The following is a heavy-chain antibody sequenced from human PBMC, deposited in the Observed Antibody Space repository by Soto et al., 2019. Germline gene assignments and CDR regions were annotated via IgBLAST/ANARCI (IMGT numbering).Heavy chain of an antibody. CDR3: TRDDSEWPKKPKGH. Sequence: PGGSLRLSCAASGFTFSDYYMHWVRQTPGKGLVWVSYISGDGRITTYADSVKGRFTTSRDNAKNTLYLQMNSLRADDTAVYYCTRDDSEWPKKPKGHWGQGTLVTVSS. CDR2: ISGDGRIT. D-gene: IGHD3-3*01. J-gene: IGHJ4*02. V-gene: IGHV3-74*03. CDR1: GFTFSDYY.